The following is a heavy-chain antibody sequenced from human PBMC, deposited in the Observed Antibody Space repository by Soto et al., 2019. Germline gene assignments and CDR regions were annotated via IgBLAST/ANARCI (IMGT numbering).Heavy chain of an antibody. V-gene: IGHV3-30*18. J-gene: IGHJ5*02. CDR2: ISYDGSNK. CDR1: GFSFSSYG. Sequence: QVQLVESGGGVVQPGRSLRLSCAASGFSFSSYGMHWVRQAPGKGLEWVALISYDGSNKFYADSVKGRFTISRDNSKNTLYLQVNSLRSDDTAVYYCAKDLFSGGSYPNWFDPWGQGTLVTVSS. CDR3: AKDLFSGGSYPNWFDP. D-gene: IGHD1-26*01.